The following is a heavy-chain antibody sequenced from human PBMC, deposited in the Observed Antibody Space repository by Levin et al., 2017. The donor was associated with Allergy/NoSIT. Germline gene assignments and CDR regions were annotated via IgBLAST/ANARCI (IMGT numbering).Heavy chain of an antibody. J-gene: IGHJ6*02. CDR3: ARSSDITMIVVVIRALYYGMDV. CDR1: GFTFSSYW. D-gene: IGHD3-22*01. V-gene: IGHV3-7*01. Sequence: TGGSLRLSCAASGFTFSSYWMSWVRQAPGKGLEWVANIKQDGSEKYYVDSVKGRFTISRDNAKNSLYLQMNSLRAEDTAVYYCARSSDITMIVVVIRALYYGMDVWGQGTTVTVSS. CDR2: IKQDGSEK.